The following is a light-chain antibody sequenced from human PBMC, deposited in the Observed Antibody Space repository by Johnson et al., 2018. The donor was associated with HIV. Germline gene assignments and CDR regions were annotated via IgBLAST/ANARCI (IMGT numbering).Light chain of an antibody. CDR3: GTWDSSLGACV. CDR2: ENK. J-gene: IGLJ1*01. CDR1: SSNIGKNY. Sequence: QAVLTQPPSVSAAPGQKVTISCSGSSSNIGKNYVSWYQQFPGTAPKLLIHENKKRPSGIPDRFSGSKSGTSATLDITGLQTGDEADYYCGTWDSSLGACVFGTGTKVTVL. V-gene: IGLV1-51*02.